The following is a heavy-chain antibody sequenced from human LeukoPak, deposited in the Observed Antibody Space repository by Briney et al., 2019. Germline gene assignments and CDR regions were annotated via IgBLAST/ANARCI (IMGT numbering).Heavy chain of an antibody. Sequence: SGRSLRLSCAASGFTFSSYAMHWVRQAPGMGLEWVAVIAYDGSSRYYADSVKGRFTISRDNSKNTLYLEMNSLTAEDTAIYYCARDNCRIEDRRSPWNFDLWGRGTLVTVSS. D-gene: IGHD2-15*01. J-gene: IGHJ2*01. V-gene: IGHV3-30-3*01. CDR2: IAYDGSSR. CDR3: ARDNCRIEDRRSPWNFDL. CDR1: GFTFSSYA.